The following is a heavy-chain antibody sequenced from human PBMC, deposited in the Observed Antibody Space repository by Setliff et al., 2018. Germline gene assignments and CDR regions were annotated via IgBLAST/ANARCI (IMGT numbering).Heavy chain of an antibody. CDR3: GRDLSGRSDH. CDR1: GFTFRSYA. D-gene: IGHD3-3*01. Sequence: GGSLRLSCAASGFTFRSYAMGWVRQSPGKGLEWVSRLNEDGSTTTYADAVKGRFTISRDNAKNTLYLQMNSLRAEDTAVYYCGRDLSGRSDHWGQGTLVTVSS. V-gene: IGHV3-74*03. CDR2: LNEDGSTT. J-gene: IGHJ4*02.